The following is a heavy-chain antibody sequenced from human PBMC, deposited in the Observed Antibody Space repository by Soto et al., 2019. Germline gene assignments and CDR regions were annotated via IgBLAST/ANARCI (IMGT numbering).Heavy chain of an antibody. CDR3: ARGPLTYYYDSSGNYFP. D-gene: IGHD3-22*01. CDR1: GYTFTSYA. Sequence: ASVKVSCKASGYTFTSYAMHWVRQAPGQRLEWMGWINAGNGNTKYSQKFQGRVTITRDTSASTAYMELSSLRSEDTAVYYCARGPLTYYYDSSGNYFPWGQGTLVTVS. V-gene: IGHV1-3*01. J-gene: IGHJ4*02. CDR2: INAGNGNT.